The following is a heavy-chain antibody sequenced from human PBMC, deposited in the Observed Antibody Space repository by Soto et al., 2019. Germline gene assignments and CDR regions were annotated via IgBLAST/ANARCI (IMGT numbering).Heavy chain of an antibody. J-gene: IGHJ1*01. CDR2: INAGNGNT. V-gene: IGHV1-3*01. CDR3: ATLCSGWYGKYFQH. D-gene: IGHD6-19*01. Sequence: QVQLVQSGAEVKKPGASVKVSCQASGYTLTSYAMHWVRQAPGQRLEWRGWINAGNGNTKYSQKCQGRVTITRDTYASTAYMERSSLRSEDTAVYYCATLCSGWYGKYFQHWGQGTLVTGSS. CDR1: GYTLTSYA.